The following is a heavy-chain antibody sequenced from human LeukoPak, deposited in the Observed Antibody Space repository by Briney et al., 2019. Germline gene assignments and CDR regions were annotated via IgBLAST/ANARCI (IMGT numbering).Heavy chain of an antibody. Sequence: SETLSLTCTVSGGSISSSSYYWGWIRQPPGKGLEWIGSIYYSGSTYYNPSLKSRVTISVDTSKNQFSLKLSSVTAADTAVYYCARVEITSGAFDIWGQGTMGTVSS. V-gene: IGHV4-39*01. CDR1: GGSISSSSYY. D-gene: IGHD3-16*01. CDR3: ARVEITSGAFDI. J-gene: IGHJ3*02. CDR2: IYYSGST.